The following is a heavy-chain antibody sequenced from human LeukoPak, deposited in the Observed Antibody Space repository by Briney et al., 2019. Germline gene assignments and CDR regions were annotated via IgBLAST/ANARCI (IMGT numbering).Heavy chain of an antibody. CDR3: ARVRSSSGYYSYFDY. D-gene: IGHD3-22*01. J-gene: IGHJ4*02. V-gene: IGHV1-69*04. CDR2: IIPTLGIA. Sequence: SVKVSCKASGGTFSSYAISWVRQAPGQGLEWMGRIIPTLGIANYAQKFQGRVTITADKSTSTAYMELSSLRSEDTAVYYCARVRSSSGYYSYFDYWGQGTLVTVSS. CDR1: GGTFSSYA.